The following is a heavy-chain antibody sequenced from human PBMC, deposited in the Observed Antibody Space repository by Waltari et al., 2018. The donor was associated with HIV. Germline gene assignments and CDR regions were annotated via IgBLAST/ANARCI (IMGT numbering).Heavy chain of an antibody. CDR3: AKGGANPIDF. CDR2: SNSEGSTT. D-gene: IGHD1-26*01. J-gene: IGHJ4*02. V-gene: IGHV3-74*01. Sequence: EVRLVESGGGLVQPGGSLRLSCAASGFTLSSYWMHWGRQAPGKGRVWVSRSNSEGSTTSYADSVKGRVTIARDYAKNTLYLQMNSLRAEYTAVYYCAKGGANPIDFWGQGTLVTVSS. CDR1: GFTLSSYW.